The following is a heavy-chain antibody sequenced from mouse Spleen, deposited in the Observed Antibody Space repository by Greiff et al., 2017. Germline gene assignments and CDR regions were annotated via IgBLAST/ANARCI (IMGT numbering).Heavy chain of an antibody. J-gene: IGHJ2*01. V-gene: IGHV1-54*01. D-gene: IGHD4-1*01. CDR2: INPGSGGT. CDR3: ARENWDVYFDY. Sequence: VQLQQSGAELVRPGTSVKVSCKASGYAFTNYLIEWVKQRPGQGLEWIGVINPGSGGTKYNEKFKGKATLTSDKSSSTAYMELSSLTSEDSAVYYCARENWDVYFDYWGQGTTLTVSS. CDR1: GYAFTNYL.